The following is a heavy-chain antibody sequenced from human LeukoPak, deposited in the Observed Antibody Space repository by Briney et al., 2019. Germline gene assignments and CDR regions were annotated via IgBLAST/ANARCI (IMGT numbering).Heavy chain of an antibody. V-gene: IGHV4-4*02. J-gene: IGHJ4*02. CDR3: AREGGFYRPLDY. CDR1: GGSVINTNW. D-gene: IGHD3-3*01. Sequence: SETLSLTCGVSGGSVINTNWWTWVPQPPGKGLEWIGEVHLDGRTNYNPSLESRLTMSVDVSENQVSLKLTSVTAADTAVYYCAREGGFYRPLDYSGQGTLVTVSS. CDR2: VHLDGRT.